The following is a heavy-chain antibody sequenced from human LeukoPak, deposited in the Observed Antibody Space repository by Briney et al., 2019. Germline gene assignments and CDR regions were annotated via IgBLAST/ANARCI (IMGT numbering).Heavy chain of an antibody. CDR2: ISAYNGNT. D-gene: IGHD6-19*01. CDR1: GYTFTSYG. J-gene: IGHJ4*02. Sequence: ASVKVSCKASGYTFTSYGISWVRQAPGQGLEWMGWISAYNGNTNYAQKLQGRVPMTTDTSASTAYMELRSLRSDDTAVYYCASSGYSSGWYPDWGQGTLVTVSS. CDR3: ASSGYSSGWYPD. V-gene: IGHV1-18*01.